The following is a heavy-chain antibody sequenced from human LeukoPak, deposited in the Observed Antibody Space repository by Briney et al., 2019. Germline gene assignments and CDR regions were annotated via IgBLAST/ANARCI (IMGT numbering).Heavy chain of an antibody. Sequence: PGGSLRLSCAASGFTFSSYSMNWVRQAPGKGLEWVSSISSSNADSVKGRFTISRDNAKNSLYLQMNSLRAEDTAVYYCVKDDAWLRYQYWGQGTLVTVSS. CDR3: VKDDAWLRYQY. CDR2: ISSS. CDR1: GFTFSSYS. J-gene: IGHJ4*02. D-gene: IGHD3-9*01. V-gene: IGHV3-21*01.